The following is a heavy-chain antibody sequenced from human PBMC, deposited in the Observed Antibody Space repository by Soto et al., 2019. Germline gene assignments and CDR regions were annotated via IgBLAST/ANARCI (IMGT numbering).Heavy chain of an antibody. Sequence: GGSLRLSCAASGFTFSSYAMNWVRQAPGKGLEWVSVISGSGGLTKYADSMKGRFTISRDNSKNRLYLEMNGLSAEDTAVYYCVRWGYYDFWSGPPFDYWGQGTLVTVSS. V-gene: IGHV3-23*01. CDR3: VRWGYYDFWSGPPFDY. CDR1: GFTFSSYA. D-gene: IGHD3-3*01. J-gene: IGHJ4*02. CDR2: ISGSGGLT.